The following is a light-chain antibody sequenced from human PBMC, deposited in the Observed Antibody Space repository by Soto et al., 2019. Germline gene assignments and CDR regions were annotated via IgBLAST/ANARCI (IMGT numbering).Light chain of an antibody. CDR2: GAS. V-gene: IGKV3-20*01. J-gene: IGKJ3*01. CDR1: QSISSSY. CDR3: QQYSSSPPAFT. Sequence: EIVLTQSPGTLSLSPGERATLSCRASQSISSSYLAWYQQRPGQAPRLLIFGASYRATGIPDRFSGSGSGTDFTRTISRLEPEDFAVYYCQQYSSSPPAFTVGPGTRVDSK.